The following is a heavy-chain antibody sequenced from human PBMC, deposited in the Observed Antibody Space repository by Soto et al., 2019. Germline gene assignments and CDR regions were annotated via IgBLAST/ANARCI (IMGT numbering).Heavy chain of an antibody. J-gene: IGHJ4*02. CDR1: GGSISRGGYL. CDR3: ARSEVVVIRLDY. Sequence: QVQLQESGPGLVKPSQTLSLTCNVSGGSISRGGYLWSWIRQHPGKGLEWIGFISYNGRTPYNPSLKSRVTISADTSKNQISLELNSVTAADTAMYYCARSEVVVIRLDYWGQGTPVTVSS. CDR2: ISYNGRT. D-gene: IGHD3-22*01. V-gene: IGHV4-31*03.